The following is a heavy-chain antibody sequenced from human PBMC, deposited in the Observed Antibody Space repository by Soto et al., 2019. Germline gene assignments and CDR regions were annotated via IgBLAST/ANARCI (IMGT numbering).Heavy chain of an antibody. Sequence: GGSLRLSCAASGFTFSIYGMHWVRQAPGKGLEWVAVISYDGSNKYYADSVKGRFTISRDNSKNTLYLQMNSLRAEDTAVYYCAKDAVVVVVAATGYFDYWGQGTLVTVSS. CDR3: AKDAVVVVVAATGYFDY. CDR1: GFTFSIYG. J-gene: IGHJ4*02. D-gene: IGHD2-15*01. V-gene: IGHV3-30*18. CDR2: ISYDGSNK.